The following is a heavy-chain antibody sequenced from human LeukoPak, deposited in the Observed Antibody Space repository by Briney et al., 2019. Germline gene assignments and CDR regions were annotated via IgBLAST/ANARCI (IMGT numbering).Heavy chain of an antibody. V-gene: IGHV3-7*04. CDR2: IKQDGSKK. Sequence: GGSLRLSCVASGFPFSSYWMTWVRQAPGKGLERVANIKQDGSKKSYVDSVKGRFTISRDNAKNSLYLQMNSLRAEDAAIYYCTRVGYIDEGIDYWGQGTLVTVSS. CDR1: GFPFSSYW. J-gene: IGHJ4*02. CDR3: TRVGYIDEGIDY. D-gene: IGHD5-24*01.